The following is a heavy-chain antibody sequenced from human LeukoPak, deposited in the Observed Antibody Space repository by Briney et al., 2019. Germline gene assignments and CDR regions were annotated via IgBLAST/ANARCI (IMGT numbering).Heavy chain of an antibody. CDR3: AKDYSQARSGWSDY. D-gene: IGHD6-19*01. V-gene: IGHV3-30*02. J-gene: IGHJ4*02. CDR2: IRCDGSNK. CDR1: GFTVSSNY. Sequence: GGSLRLSCAASGFTVSSNYMTWVRQAPGKGLEWVAFIRCDGSNKYYADSVKGRFTISRDNSKNTLYLQMNSLRAEDTAVYYCAKDYSQARSGWSDYWGQGTLVTVSS.